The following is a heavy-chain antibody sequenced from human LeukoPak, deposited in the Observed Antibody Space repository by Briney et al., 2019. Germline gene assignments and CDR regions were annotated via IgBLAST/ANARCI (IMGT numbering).Heavy chain of an antibody. CDR3: ARGGNAATY. Sequence: GGSLRLSCAASRFTFSSYAMHWVRQAPGKGLEWVAVISYDGSNKYYADSVKGRFTISRDNSKNTLYLQMNSLRAEDTAVYYCARGGNAATYWGQGTLVTVSS. D-gene: IGHD3-10*01. CDR1: RFTFSSYA. CDR2: ISYDGSNK. V-gene: IGHV3-30-3*01. J-gene: IGHJ4*02.